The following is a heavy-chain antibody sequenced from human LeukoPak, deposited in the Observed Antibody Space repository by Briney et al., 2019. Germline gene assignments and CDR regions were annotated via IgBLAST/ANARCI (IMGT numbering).Heavy chain of an antibody. CDR3: VRDGMGGIKAFDI. J-gene: IGHJ3*02. CDR2: IKQDGSEI. D-gene: IGHD3-10*01. Sequence: GGSLRLSCAASGFTFSNYWMSWVRQAPGKGLEWVANIKQDGSEIYYVDSVKGRFTISRDNAKNSLYLQMTSLRAEDTALYYCVRDGMGGIKAFDIWGQGTMVTVSS. CDR1: GFTFSNYW. V-gene: IGHV3-7*05.